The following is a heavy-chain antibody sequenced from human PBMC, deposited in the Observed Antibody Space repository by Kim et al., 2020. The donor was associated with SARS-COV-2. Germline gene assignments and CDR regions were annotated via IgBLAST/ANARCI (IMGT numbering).Heavy chain of an antibody. D-gene: IGHD3-10*01. Sequence: GGSLRLSCAASGFTFSSYWMSWVRQAPGKGLEWVANIKQDGSEKYYVDSVKGRFTISRDNAKNSLYLQMNSLRAEDTAVYYCARMEGLLWFGELSPGAFDYWGQGTLVTVSS. CDR3: ARMEGLLWFGELSPGAFDY. CDR1: GFTFSSYW. V-gene: IGHV3-7*01. J-gene: IGHJ4*02. CDR2: IKQDGSEK.